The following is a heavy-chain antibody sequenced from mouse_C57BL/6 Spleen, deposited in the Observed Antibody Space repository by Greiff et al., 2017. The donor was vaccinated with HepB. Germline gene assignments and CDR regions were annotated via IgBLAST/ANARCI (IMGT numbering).Heavy chain of an antibody. CDR2: IYPGDGDT. Sequence: VQLQQSGAELVKPGASVKISCKASGYAFSSYWMNWVKQRPGKGLEWIGQIYPGDGDTNYNGKFKGKATLTADKSSRTAYMQLSSLTSEDSAVYFCARRIHYYGSSPYYFDYWGQGTTLTVSS. CDR1: GYAFSSYW. J-gene: IGHJ2*01. D-gene: IGHD1-1*01. V-gene: IGHV1-80*01. CDR3: ARRIHYYGSSPYYFDY.